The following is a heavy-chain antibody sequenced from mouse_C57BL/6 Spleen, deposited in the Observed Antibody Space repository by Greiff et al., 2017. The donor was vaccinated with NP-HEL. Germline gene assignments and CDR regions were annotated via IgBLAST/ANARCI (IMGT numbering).Heavy chain of an antibody. CDR3: AREGTTVGYAMDY. D-gene: IGHD1-1*01. V-gene: IGHV5-17*01. CDR1: GFTFSDYG. CDR2: ISRGSSTI. J-gene: IGHJ4*01. Sequence: EVKLVESGGGLVKPGGSLKLSCAASGFTFSDYGMHWVRQAPEKGLEWVAYISRGSSTIYYADTVKGRITISRDNAKNTLFLQMTSLRSEDTAMYYCAREGTTVGYAMDYWGQGTSVTVSS.